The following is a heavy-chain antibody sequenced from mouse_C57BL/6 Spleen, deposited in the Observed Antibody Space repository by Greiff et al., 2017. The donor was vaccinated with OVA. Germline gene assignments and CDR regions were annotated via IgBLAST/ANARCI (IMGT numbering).Heavy chain of an antibody. V-gene: IGHV5-17*01. CDR3: ARHYGNWYFDV. Sequence: EVKVVESGGGLVKPGGSLKLSCAASGFTFSDYGMHWVRQAPEKGLEWVAYISSGSSTIYYADTVKGRFTISRDNAKNTLFLQMTSLRSEDTAMYYCARHYGNWYFDVWGTGTTVTVSS. J-gene: IGHJ1*03. D-gene: IGHD2-1*01. CDR1: GFTFSDYG. CDR2: ISSGSSTI.